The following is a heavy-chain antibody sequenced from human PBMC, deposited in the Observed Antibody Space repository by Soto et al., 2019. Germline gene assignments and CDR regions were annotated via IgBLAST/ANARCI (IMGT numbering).Heavy chain of an antibody. V-gene: IGHV3-21*01. CDR2: ISSSSSYI. D-gene: IGHD3-22*01. J-gene: IGHJ4*02. CDR3: ARDYYDRSGLPLPGG. Sequence: EVQLVESGGGLVKPGGSLRLSCAASGFTFSSYSMNWVRQAPGKGLEWVSSISSSSSYIYYADSVKGRFTISRDNAKNSLYLQMNSLRAEDTAVYYCARDYYDRSGLPLPGGWGQGSLVTVSS. CDR1: GFTFSSYS.